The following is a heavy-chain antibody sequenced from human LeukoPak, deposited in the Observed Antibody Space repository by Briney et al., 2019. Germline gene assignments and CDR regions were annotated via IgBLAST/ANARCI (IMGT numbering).Heavy chain of an antibody. D-gene: IGHD6-19*01. CDR1: GFTFSSYA. Sequence: PGGSLRLSCAASGFTFSSYAMHWVRQAPGKGLEWVAVISYDGSNKYYADSVKGRFTISRDNSKNTLYPQMNSLRAEDTAVYYCARDLSGVERQWPKGVDYWGQGTLVTVSS. V-gene: IGHV3-30-3*01. J-gene: IGHJ4*02. CDR2: ISYDGSNK. CDR3: ARDLSGVERQWPKGVDY.